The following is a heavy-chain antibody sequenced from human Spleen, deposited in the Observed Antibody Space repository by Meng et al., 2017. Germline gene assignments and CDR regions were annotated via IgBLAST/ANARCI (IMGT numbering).Heavy chain of an antibody. J-gene: IGHJ4*02. Sequence: GGSLRLSCVASGFTFRPYTMNWVRQPPGKGLEWVSSISSTGTYIYYADSVKARFTISRDNAKNSLYLQINSLRAEDTALYYCARVNNGGNSEIDYWSQGTLVTVSS. CDR3: ARVNNGGNSEIDY. V-gene: IGHV3-21*01. CDR2: ISSTGTYI. CDR1: GFTFRPYT. D-gene: IGHD4-23*01.